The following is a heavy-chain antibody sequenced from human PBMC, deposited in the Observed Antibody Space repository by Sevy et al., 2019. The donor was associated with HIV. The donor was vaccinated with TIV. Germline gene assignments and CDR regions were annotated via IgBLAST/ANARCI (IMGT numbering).Heavy chain of an antibody. V-gene: IGHV3-48*02. D-gene: IGHD6-19*01. CDR1: GFSFESYS. CDR2: ISGNSSTI. CDR3: ARSGRGIGSYGLRDFDY. J-gene: IGHJ4*02. Sequence: GGSMRLSCAASGFSFESYSMSWVRQAPGKGLEWIAYISGNSSTIHYADSLKGRFTISRDNAKNSLYLEMNSLRDEDTGVYNGARSGRGIGSYGLRDFDYWGQGKLVTVSS.